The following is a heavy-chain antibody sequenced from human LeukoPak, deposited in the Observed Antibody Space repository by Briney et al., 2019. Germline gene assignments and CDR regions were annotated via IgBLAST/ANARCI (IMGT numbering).Heavy chain of an antibody. Sequence: GGSLRLSCTASGFNFSTYAMTWVRQPPGKGLQWVSTINAGGTNTKYADSVKGRFTISRDSSKSTLYLQMNSLRVEDTAVYYCANGESPDYWGQGTLVTVFS. D-gene: IGHD3-10*01. J-gene: IGHJ4*02. CDR2: INAGGTNT. CDR3: ANGESPDY. CDR1: GFNFSTYA. V-gene: IGHV3-23*01.